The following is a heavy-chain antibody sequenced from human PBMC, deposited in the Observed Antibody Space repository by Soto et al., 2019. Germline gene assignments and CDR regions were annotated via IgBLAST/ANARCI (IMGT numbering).Heavy chain of an antibody. CDR3: TRSYENNAYYFDH. V-gene: IGHV3-73*02. CDR1: GFSFSGST. CDR2: ITSKPDNYAT. J-gene: IGHJ1*01. Sequence: EVQMVESGGGLVQPGGSLKLSCAASGFSFSGSTMHWVRQASGKGLEWVGHITSKPDNYATVYAASVKGRFTISRDDLKNTAFLQMNSLKSEDMAVYYCTRSYENNAYYFDHWGQGTLVTVSS. D-gene: IGHD3-16*01.